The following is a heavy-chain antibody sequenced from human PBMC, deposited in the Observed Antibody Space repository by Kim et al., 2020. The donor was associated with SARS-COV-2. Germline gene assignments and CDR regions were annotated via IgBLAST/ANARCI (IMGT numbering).Heavy chain of an antibody. D-gene: IGHD2-2*02. Sequence: ASVKVSCKASGYTFTSYGISWVRQAPGQGLEWMGCISAYNGNTNYAQKLQGRVTMTTDTSTSTAYMELRSLRSDDTAVYYCARVEPVVPAAIGSDYWGQGTLVTVSS. J-gene: IGHJ4*02. CDR3: ARVEPVVPAAIGSDY. V-gene: IGHV1-18*04. CDR2: ISAYNGNT. CDR1: GYTFTSYG.